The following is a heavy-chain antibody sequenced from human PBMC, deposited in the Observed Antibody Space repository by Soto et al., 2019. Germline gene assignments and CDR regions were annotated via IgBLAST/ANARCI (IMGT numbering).Heavy chain of an antibody. J-gene: IGHJ4*02. CDR3: ARGRVVGATYPFDY. CDR2: IIPIFGTA. Sequence: QVQLVQSGAEVKKPGSSVKVSCKASGGTFSSYAISWVRQAPAQGLEWMGGIIPIFGTANYAQKFQGRGTITADESTSTAYMELSSLRSEDTAVYYCARGRVVGATYPFDYWGQGTLVTVSS. CDR1: GGTFSSYA. D-gene: IGHD1-26*01. V-gene: IGHV1-69*01.